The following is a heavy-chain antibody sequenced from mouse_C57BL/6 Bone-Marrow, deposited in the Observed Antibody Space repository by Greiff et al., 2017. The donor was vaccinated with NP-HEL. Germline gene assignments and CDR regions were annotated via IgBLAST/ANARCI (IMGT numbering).Heavy chain of an antibody. D-gene: IGHD2-12*01. V-gene: IGHV3-6*01. CDR1: GYSITSGYY. Sequence: EVQRVESGPGLVKPSQSLSLTCSVTGYSITSGYYWNWIRQFPGNKLEWMGYISYDGSNNYNPSLKNRISITRDTSKNQFFLKLNSVTTEDTATYYCAREGRRGGDFDYWGQGTTLTVSS. J-gene: IGHJ2*01. CDR3: AREGRRGGDFDY. CDR2: ISYDGSN.